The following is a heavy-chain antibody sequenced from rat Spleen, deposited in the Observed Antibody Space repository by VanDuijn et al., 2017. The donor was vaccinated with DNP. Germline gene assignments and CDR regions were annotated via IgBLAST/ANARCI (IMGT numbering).Heavy chain of an antibody. CDR3: VREDKGVDA. CDR2: INKDSRTI. CDR1: GFNFNDYW. D-gene: IGHD2-2*01. Sequence: EVKLVESGGGLVQPGRSLQLSCAASGFNFNDYWMGWVRQAPGKGLEWIGEINKDSRTIKYTPSLKEKITISRDNAQNILYLQMSKLGSEDTAIYYCVREDKGVDAWGQGASVTVSS. J-gene: IGHJ4*01. V-gene: IGHV4-2*01.